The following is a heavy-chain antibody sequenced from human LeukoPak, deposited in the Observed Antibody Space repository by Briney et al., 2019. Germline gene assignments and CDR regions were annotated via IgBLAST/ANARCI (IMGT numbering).Heavy chain of an antibody. Sequence: GASVKVSCKASGGTFSSYAISWVRQAPGQGLKWMGGIIPIFGTANYAQKFQGRVTITADKSTSTAYMELSSLRSEDTAVYYCAREGGSGSYLDYWGQGTLVTVSS. V-gene: IGHV1-69*06. D-gene: IGHD3-10*01. CDR1: GGTFSSYA. J-gene: IGHJ4*02. CDR2: IIPIFGTA. CDR3: AREGGSGSYLDY.